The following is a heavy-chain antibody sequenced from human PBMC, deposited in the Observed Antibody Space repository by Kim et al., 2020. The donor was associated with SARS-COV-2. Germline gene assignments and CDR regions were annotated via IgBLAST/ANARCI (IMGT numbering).Heavy chain of an antibody. CDR2: ISSSSSYI. Sequence: GGSLRLSCAASGFTFSSYSMNWVRQAPGKGLEWVSSISSSSSYIYYADSVKGRFTISRDNAKNSLYLQMNSLRAEDTAVYYCARDVWAESGSYIDAFDIWGQGTMVTVSS. J-gene: IGHJ3*02. CDR3: ARDVWAESGSYIDAFDI. V-gene: IGHV3-21*01. CDR1: GFTFSSYS. D-gene: IGHD1-26*01.